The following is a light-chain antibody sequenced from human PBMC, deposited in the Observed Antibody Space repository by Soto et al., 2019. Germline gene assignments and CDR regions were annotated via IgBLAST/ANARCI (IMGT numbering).Light chain of an antibody. J-gene: IGKJ4*01. Sequence: DIQMTQSPSDMSASVGDRVTITCRASQDISNFLVWFQQRPGKAPRLLIYSASTLQSGVPSRFSGSGYGTDFSLTISNLQPEDFATYYCQQLYSHPLTFGGGTKVDIK. CDR3: QQLYSHPLT. V-gene: IGKV1-17*03. CDR2: SAS. CDR1: QDISNF.